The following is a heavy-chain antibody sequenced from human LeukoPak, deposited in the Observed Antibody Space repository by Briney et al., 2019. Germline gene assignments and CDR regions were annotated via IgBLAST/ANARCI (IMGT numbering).Heavy chain of an antibody. D-gene: IGHD2-2*01. CDR3: AKGCSSASCAIEFDY. J-gene: IGHJ4*02. V-gene: IGHV3-30*18. Sequence: GRSLRLSCAGSGFPFQHYAVHRVRHRPGKGLEWVAGISYDGGHIYYGNSVKGRFTISRDNSKNTVYLEMNSLRAEDTALYYCAKGCSSASCAIEFDYWGQGTLVTVSS. CDR2: ISYDGGHI. CDR1: GFPFQHYA.